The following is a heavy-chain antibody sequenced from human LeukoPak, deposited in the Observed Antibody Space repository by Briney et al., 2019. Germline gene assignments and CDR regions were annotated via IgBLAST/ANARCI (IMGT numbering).Heavy chain of an antibody. CDR2: INPNSGGT. J-gene: IGHJ5*02. V-gene: IGHV1-2*02. CDR1: GYTFTGYY. D-gene: IGHD4/OR15-4a*01. CDR3: ARDRDYGGQTPYFDP. Sequence: ASVKVSCKASGYTFTGYYMHWVRQAPGQGLEWMGWINPNSGGTNYAQKFQGRVTMTRDTSISTAYMELSRLRSDDTAVYYCARDRDYGGQTPYFDPWGQGTLVTVSS.